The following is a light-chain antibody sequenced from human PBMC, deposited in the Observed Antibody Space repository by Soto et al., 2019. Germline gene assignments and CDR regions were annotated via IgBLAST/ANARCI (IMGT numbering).Light chain of an antibody. CDR2: GNS. J-gene: IGLJ2*01. CDR1: SSNIGAGYD. Sequence: QSVLTQPPRVSGAPGQRVTISCTGSSSNIGAGYDVHWYQQLPGTAPKLLIYGNSNRPSGVPDRFSGSKSGTSASLAITGLQAEDEADYYCQSYDSSLSGRVVFGGGTKLTVL. CDR3: QSYDSSLSGRVV. V-gene: IGLV1-40*01.